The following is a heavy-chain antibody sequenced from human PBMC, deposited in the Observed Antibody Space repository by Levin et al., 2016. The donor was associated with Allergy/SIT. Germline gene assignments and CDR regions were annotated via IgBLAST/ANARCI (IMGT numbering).Heavy chain of an antibody. CDR3: AKGGYYDSSGYYGDAFDI. Sequence: GESLKISCAASGFTFSSYAMSWVRQAPGKGLEWVSAISGSGGSTYYADSVKGRFTISRDNSKNTLYLQMNSLRAKDTAVYYCAKGGYYDSSGYYGDAFDIWGQGTMVTVSS. CDR1: GFTFSSYA. J-gene: IGHJ3*02. D-gene: IGHD3-22*01. V-gene: IGHV3-23*01. CDR2: ISGSGGST.